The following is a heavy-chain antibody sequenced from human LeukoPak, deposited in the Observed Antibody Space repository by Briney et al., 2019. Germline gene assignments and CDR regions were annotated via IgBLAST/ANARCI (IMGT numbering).Heavy chain of an antibody. CDR3: ARQGLSAAGPAGDYFDY. CDR1: GYSFTSYW. V-gene: IGHV5-51*01. D-gene: IGHD6-13*01. Sequence: GESLKISCKGSGYSFTSYWIGWVRQMPGKGLEWMGIIYPGDSDIRYSPSFQGQVTISADKSISTAYLQWSSLKASDTAMYYCARQGLSAAGPAGDYFDYWGQGTLVTVSS. CDR2: IYPGDSDI. J-gene: IGHJ4*02.